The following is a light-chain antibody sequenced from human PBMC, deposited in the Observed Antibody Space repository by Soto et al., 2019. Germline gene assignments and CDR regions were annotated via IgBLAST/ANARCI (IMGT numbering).Light chain of an antibody. CDR1: SSDVGGYNY. V-gene: IGLV2-14*01. J-gene: IGLJ1*01. CDR2: EVS. Sequence: QSALTQPASVSGSPGQSITISCTGTSSDVGGYNYVSWYQQHPGKAPKLMIYEVSNRPSGVSNRISGSKSDNTASLTSSGRQAEDEADYYCSSYTSFSTYVFGTGTKLTVL. CDR3: SSYTSFSTYV.